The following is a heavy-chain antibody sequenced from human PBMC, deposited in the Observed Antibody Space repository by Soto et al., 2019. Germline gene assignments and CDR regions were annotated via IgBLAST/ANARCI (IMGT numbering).Heavy chain of an antibody. Sequence: QVQLVQSGAEVKEPGASVKVLCKASGYIFANYYMHWVRQAPGQGLEWMAIINPYGGSTNYAQNFQGRLTLTSDTSTGTVYMELSSLRSEDTAVYYCARDLLRADSWGQGTLVTVSS. CDR1: GYIFANYY. CDR2: INPYGGST. J-gene: IGHJ4*02. D-gene: IGHD2-8*01. V-gene: IGHV1-46*01. CDR3: ARDLLRADS.